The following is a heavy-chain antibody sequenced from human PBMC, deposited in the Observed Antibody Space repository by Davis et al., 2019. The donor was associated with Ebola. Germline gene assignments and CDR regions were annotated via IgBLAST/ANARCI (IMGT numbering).Heavy chain of an antibody. D-gene: IGHD4-17*01. CDR3: ARLDYGDYVDH. V-gene: IGHV4-39*01. CDR1: RASIISSIYY. J-gene: IGHJ5*02. CDR2: VHHTGSP. Sequence: LETLSLTCTVSRASIISSIYYWGWIRQSPGKGLEWIGNVHHTGSPFFNPSFESRVTISVDTSRNQFSLTLKSVTAADTAVYFCARLDYGDYVDHWGQGSLVTVSS.